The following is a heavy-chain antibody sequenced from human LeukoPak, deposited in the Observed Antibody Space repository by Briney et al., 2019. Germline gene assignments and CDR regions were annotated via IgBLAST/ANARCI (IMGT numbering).Heavy chain of an antibody. Sequence: SVKVSCKASGGTFSSYAISWVRQAPGQGLEWMGGIIPIFGTANYAQKFQGRVTITADKSTSTAYMELSSLRSEDTAVYYCASAGDYYGSGSYSPGVAWDNYYYYYYMDVWGKGTTVTISS. CDR3: ASAGDYYGSGSYSPGVAWDNYYYYYYMDV. D-gene: IGHD3-10*01. J-gene: IGHJ6*03. CDR2: IIPIFGTA. V-gene: IGHV1-69*06. CDR1: GGTFSSYA.